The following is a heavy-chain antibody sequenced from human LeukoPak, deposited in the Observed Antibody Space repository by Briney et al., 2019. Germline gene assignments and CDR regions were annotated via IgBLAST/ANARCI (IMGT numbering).Heavy chain of an antibody. J-gene: IGHJ4*02. CDR3: AGGTSGYFDH. V-gene: IGHV3-11*03. CDR1: GFSFSAYY. D-gene: IGHD1-26*01. CDR2: ICISSNYT. Sequence: PGGSLRLSCAASGFSFSAYYMSWIRQAPGKGLEWVSYICISSNYTKYAESVRGRFTFSRENTKNSLYLQMSSLRAEDTAVYYCAGGTSGYFDHWGQGTLVTVSS.